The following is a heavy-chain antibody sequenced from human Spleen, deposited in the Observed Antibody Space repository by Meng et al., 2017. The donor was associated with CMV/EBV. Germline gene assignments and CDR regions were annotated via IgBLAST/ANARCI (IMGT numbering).Heavy chain of an antibody. J-gene: IGHJ6*02. D-gene: IGHD1-26*01. V-gene: IGHV3-21*01. CDR2: ISSSSSYI. CDR1: GFIFSSFS. Sequence: GGSLRLSCAASGFIFSSFSMNWVRQAPGKGLEWVSSISSSSSYIYYADSVKGRFTISRDNAKNSLYLQMNSLRAEDTAVYYCARDLGGNYGMDVWGQGTTVTVSS. CDR3: ARDLGGNYGMDV.